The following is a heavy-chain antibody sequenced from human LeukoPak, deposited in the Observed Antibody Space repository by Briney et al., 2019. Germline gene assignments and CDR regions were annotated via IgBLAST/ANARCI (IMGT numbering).Heavy chain of an antibody. CDR2: ISSSGSTI. Sequence: GGSLRLSCAASGFTFSDYYMSWIRQAPGKGLERVSYISSSGSTIYYADSVKGRFTISRDYAKNSLYLQMNSLRAEDTAVYYCARVVRFHWFDPWGQGTLVTVSS. CDR3: ARVVRFHWFDP. J-gene: IGHJ5*02. V-gene: IGHV3-11*01. CDR1: GFTFSDYY. D-gene: IGHD2-21*01.